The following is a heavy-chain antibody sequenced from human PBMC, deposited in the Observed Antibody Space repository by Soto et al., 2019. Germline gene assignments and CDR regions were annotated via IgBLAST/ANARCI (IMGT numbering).Heavy chain of an antibody. Sequence: EVQLLESGGGLVQPGGSLRLSCAASGFTFSSYAMSWVRQAPGKGLEWVSAISGSGGSTYYADSVKGRFTISRDNSKNTLYLQMNSLRAEDTAVYYCAKGDVTGTTHLTPYYYYGMDVWGQGTTVTVSS. CDR3: AKGDVTGTTHLTPYYYYGMDV. V-gene: IGHV3-23*01. CDR1: GFTFSSYA. J-gene: IGHJ6*02. D-gene: IGHD1-7*01. CDR2: ISGSGGST.